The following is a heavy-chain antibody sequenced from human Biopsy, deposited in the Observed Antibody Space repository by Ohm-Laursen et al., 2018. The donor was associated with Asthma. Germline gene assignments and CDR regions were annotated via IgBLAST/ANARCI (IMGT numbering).Heavy chain of an antibody. D-gene: IGHD4-23*01. Sequence: SLRLSCTAPGFTVSTNDMSWVRQPPGKGLEWVSVIYSGGGTYYADSVQGRVTISRDNSKNTLSLQMNSLRAEDTAVYYCARAYGGSFFSGSFDIWGQGTMVTVSS. CDR3: ARAYGGSFFSGSFDI. J-gene: IGHJ3*02. V-gene: IGHV3-53*01. CDR1: GFTVSTND. CDR2: IYSGGGT.